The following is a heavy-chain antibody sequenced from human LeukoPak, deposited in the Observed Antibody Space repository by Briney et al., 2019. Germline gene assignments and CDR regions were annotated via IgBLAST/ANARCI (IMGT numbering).Heavy chain of an antibody. CDR1: GFTFSSDS. J-gene: IGHJ3*02. D-gene: IGHD5-18*01. CDR2: ISSSSSYI. V-gene: IGHV3-21*01. Sequence: GGSLRLSCAASGFTFSSDSMNWVRQAPGKGLEWVSSISSSSSYIYYADSVKGRFTISRDNAKNSLYLQMNSLRAEDTAVYYCARLRPEYSYGVDAFDICGQGTMVTVSS. CDR3: ARLRPEYSYGVDAFDI.